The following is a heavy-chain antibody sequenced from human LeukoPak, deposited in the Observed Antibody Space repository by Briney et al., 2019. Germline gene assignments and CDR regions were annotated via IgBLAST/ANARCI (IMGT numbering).Heavy chain of an antibody. CDR1: GYSFASYW. Sequence: GESLKISCKGSGYSFASYWISWVRQMPGKGLEWMGRIDPSDSYTKYSPSFQGHVTISADKSISTAYLQWSSLEASDTAMYYCARLNYYGSGSYSHDYWGQGTLVTVS. J-gene: IGHJ4*02. CDR2: IDPSDSYT. V-gene: IGHV5-10-1*01. CDR3: ARLNYYGSGSYSHDY. D-gene: IGHD3-10*01.